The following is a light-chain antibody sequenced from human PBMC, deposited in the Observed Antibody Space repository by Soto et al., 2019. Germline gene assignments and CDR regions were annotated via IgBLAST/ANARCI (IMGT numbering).Light chain of an antibody. Sequence: DIQKTQSPSTLSASVGDRVTITCRASQSISSWLAWYQQKPGKAPKLLIYKASSLESGVPSRFSGSGSGTEFTLTISSLQPDDFATYYCQQYKSYPYTFGQGTKLEIK. J-gene: IGKJ2*01. CDR1: QSISSW. CDR3: QQYKSYPYT. V-gene: IGKV1-5*03. CDR2: KAS.